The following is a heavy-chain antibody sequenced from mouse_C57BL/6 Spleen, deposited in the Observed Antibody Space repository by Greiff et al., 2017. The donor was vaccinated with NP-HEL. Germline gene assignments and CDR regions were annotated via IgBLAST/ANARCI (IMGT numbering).Heavy chain of an antibody. D-gene: IGHD1-1*01. V-gene: IGHV1-85*01. J-gene: IGHJ2*01. CDR1: GYTFTSYD. Sequence: QVQLKESGPELVKPGASVKLSCKASGYTFTSYDINWVKQRPGQGLEWIGWIYPRDGSTKYNEKFKGKATLTVDTSSSTAYMELHSLTSEDSAVYFCARDLTTVALGPGDYWGQGTTLTVSS. CDR2: IYPRDGST. CDR3: ARDLTTVALGPGDY.